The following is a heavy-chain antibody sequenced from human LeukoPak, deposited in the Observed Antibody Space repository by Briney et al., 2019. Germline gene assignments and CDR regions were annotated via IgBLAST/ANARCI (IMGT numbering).Heavy chain of an antibody. J-gene: IGHJ4*02. Sequence: PGGSLRLSCAASGFTFSSYSMNWVRQAPGKGLEWVSSISSSSYIYYADSVKGRFTISRDNAKNSLYLQMNSLRAEDTAVYYCARGEPAAITPFHYWGQGTLVTVSS. V-gene: IGHV3-21*01. CDR1: GFTFSSYS. D-gene: IGHD2-2*02. CDR3: ARGEPAAITPFHY. CDR2: ISSSSYI.